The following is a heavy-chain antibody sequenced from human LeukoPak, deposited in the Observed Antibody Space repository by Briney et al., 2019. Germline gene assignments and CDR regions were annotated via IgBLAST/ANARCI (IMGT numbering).Heavy chain of an antibody. J-gene: IGHJ5*02. CDR3: ARDLIAVTGTGFWFDP. CDR2: ISDDGSTK. Sequence: GGSLRLSCAASGFTFSTYAIHWVRQAPGKGLEWVAVISDDGSTKYYPDSVKGRFTISRDNSKNMLYLQMNSLRAEDSAVCYCARDLIAVTGTGFWFDPRGQGTLVTVSS. D-gene: IGHD6-19*01. V-gene: IGHV3-30-3*01. CDR1: GFTFSTYA.